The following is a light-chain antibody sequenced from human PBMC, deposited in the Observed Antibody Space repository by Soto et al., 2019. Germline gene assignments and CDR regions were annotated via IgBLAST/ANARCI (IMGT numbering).Light chain of an antibody. Sequence: EIVMTQSPATLSVSPGDSATLSCRASQSVTSNLAWYQHKPGQAPRLLIYSSSTRATGIPARFSGSGSGTEFTLTISSLQSEDFAVYYCQQYNNWPRTFGQGTKLEIK. J-gene: IGKJ2*01. CDR2: SSS. V-gene: IGKV3-15*01. CDR1: QSVTSN. CDR3: QQYNNWPRT.